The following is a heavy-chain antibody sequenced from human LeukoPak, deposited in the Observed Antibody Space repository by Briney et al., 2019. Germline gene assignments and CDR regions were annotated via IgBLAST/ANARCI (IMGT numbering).Heavy chain of an antibody. J-gene: IGHJ4*02. CDR1: RGSISSYY. CDR3: ARERNWNYEGFDY. D-gene: IGHD1-7*01. V-gene: IGHV4-4*07. Sequence: PSETLSLTRMLSRGSISSYYWSWIRPPARKGLDWIGRIYISGSTNYNPPLKNRVPIAVDKSKNQFSLKLSSGTAADTAVYYCARERNWNYEGFDYWGQGTLVTVSS. CDR2: IYISGST.